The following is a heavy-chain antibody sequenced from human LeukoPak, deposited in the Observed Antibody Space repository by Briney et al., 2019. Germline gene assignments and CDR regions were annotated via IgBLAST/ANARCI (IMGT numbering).Heavy chain of an antibody. CDR3: TTQDHDYGALVDY. Sequence: GGSLRLSCAASGFTFSNAWMSWVRQAPGKGLEWVGRIKSKTDGGTTDYAAPVKGRFTISRDDSKNTLYLQMNSLKTEDTAVYYCTTQDHDYGALVDYWGQGTLVTVSS. J-gene: IGHJ4*02. V-gene: IGHV3-15*01. CDR1: GFTFSNAW. CDR2: IKSKTDGGTT. D-gene: IGHD4-17*01.